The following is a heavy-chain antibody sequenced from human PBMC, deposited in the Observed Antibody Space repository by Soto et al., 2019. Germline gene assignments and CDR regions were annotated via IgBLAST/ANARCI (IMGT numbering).Heavy chain of an antibody. D-gene: IGHD6-6*01. J-gene: IGHJ3*02. CDR1: GYTFTGYY. CDR2: INPNSGGT. Sequence: GASVKVSCKASGYTFTGYYMHWVRQAPGQGLEWMGWINPNSGGTNYAQKFQGWVTMTRDTSISTAYMELSRLRSDDTAVYYCARAGGSSSSDAFDIWGQGTMVTVSS. V-gene: IGHV1-2*04. CDR3: ARAGGSSSSDAFDI.